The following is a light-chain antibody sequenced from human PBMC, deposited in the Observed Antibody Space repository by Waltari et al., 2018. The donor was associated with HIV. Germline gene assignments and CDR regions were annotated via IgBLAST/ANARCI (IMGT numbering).Light chain of an antibody. Sequence: EIVLTQSPGTLSLSPGERVTLSCRASQTVRSNYLAWYQQKPGRAPRLVIYGSSTRATGIPDSFSGSGSGSEFTLTISRLQPEDFAVYFCQQYVTSPITFGQGTRLEIK. V-gene: IGKV3-20*01. CDR1: QTVRSNY. CDR3: QQYVTSPIT. J-gene: IGKJ5*01. CDR2: GSS.